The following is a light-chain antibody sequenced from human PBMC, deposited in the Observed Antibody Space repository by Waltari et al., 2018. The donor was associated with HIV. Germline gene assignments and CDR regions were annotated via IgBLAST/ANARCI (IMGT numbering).Light chain of an antibody. CDR2: LNSDGSH. J-gene: IGLJ3*02. Sequence: QLVLTQSPSASASLGASVKLTCTLSSGHSSYAIAWHQQQPEKAPRYLMRLNSDGSHTKWDGIPDRFSGSSSGAERYLIISSLQSEDEADYYCQTWGTGIHVVFGGGTKLTVL. CDR1: SGHSSYA. CDR3: QTWGTGIHVV. V-gene: IGLV4-69*01.